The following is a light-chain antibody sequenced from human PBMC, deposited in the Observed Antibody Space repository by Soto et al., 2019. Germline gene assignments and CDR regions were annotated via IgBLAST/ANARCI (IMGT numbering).Light chain of an antibody. J-gene: IGKJ5*01. V-gene: IGKV3-11*01. Sequence: EIVLTQTPATLSLSPGERATLSCRASQSVSSNLAWYQQKPGQAPRVLIYAASTRATGIPDRFSGSGSGTDFTLTISSLEPEDFAVYHCQQRSNWITFGQGTRLEI. CDR1: QSVSSN. CDR3: QQRSNWIT. CDR2: AAS.